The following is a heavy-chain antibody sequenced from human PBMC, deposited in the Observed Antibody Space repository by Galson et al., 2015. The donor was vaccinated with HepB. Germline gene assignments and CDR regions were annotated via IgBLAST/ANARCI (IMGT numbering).Heavy chain of an antibody. CDR2: IYYSGST. J-gene: IGHJ6*02. V-gene: IGHV4-59*08. D-gene: IGHD4-17*01. CDR3: ARHQPMTTVTRYGTDV. CDR1: GFTFSTYA. Sequence: LRLSCAASGFTFSTYAMSWVRQAPGKGLEWIGYIYYSGSTNYNPSLKSRVTISVDTSKNQFSLKLSSVTAADTAVYYCARHQPMTTVTRYGTDVWGQGTTVTVSS.